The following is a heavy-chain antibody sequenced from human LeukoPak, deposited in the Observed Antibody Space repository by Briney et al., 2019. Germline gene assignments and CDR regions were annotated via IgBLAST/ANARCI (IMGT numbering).Heavy chain of an antibody. CDR1: GFTFSSYG. V-gene: IGHV3-33*01. J-gene: IGHJ4*02. D-gene: IGHD3-22*01. Sequence: GGSLRLSCAASGFTFSSYGMHWVRQAPGKGLEWVAVIWYDGSNKYYADSVKGRFTISRDNSKNTLYLQMNSLRAEDTAVYYCARDPEGDTYYYDSSGYLDYWGQGTLVTVSS. CDR3: ARDPEGDTYYYDSSGYLDY. CDR2: IWYDGSNK.